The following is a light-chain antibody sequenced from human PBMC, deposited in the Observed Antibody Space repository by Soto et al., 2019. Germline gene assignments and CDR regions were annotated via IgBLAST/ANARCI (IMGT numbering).Light chain of an antibody. CDR3: QKYNSAPLT. V-gene: IGKV3-11*01. CDR1: QSFRGL. Sequence: EIVLTQSPATLSLSPGERATLSCRASQSFRGLLAWYQQKPGQAPRLLIYDAYNRATGIPPRFSGSGSGTDFTLTISSLQPEDVAAYYCQKYNSAPLTFGGGTKVDIK. J-gene: IGKJ4*01. CDR2: DAY.